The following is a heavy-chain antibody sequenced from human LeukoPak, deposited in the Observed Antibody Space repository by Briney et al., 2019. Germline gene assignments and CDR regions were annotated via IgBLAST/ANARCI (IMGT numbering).Heavy chain of an antibody. Sequence: GASVKVSCKASGYTFTSYAMNWVRQAPGQGLEWMAWISAYNGNTNYAQKLQGRVTMTTDTSTSTAYMELRSLRSDDTAVYYCARDRDDSSGYYEAGFDYWGQGTLVTVSS. V-gene: IGHV1-18*01. CDR2: ISAYNGNT. J-gene: IGHJ4*02. CDR3: ARDRDDSSGYYEAGFDY. D-gene: IGHD3-22*01. CDR1: GYTFTSYA.